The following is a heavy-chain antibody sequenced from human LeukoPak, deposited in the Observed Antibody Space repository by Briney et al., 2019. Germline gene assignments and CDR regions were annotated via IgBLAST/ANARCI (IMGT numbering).Heavy chain of an antibody. CDR2: IHHSGST. CDR1: GYSISSGYY. Sequence: PSETLSLTCVVSGYSISSGYYWGWIRQPPGKGLEGIGSIHHSGSTYYNPSLKTRVTISVDTSKNQFSLKLSSVTAADTAVYYCARDGVRYSGYDTYYFDYWGQGTLVTVSS. CDR3: ARDGVRYSGYDTYYFDY. J-gene: IGHJ4*02. D-gene: IGHD5-12*01. V-gene: IGHV4-38-2*02.